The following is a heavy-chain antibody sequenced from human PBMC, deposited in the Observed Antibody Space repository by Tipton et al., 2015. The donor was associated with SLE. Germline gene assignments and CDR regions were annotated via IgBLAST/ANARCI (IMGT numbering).Heavy chain of an antibody. Sequence: TLSLTCIVSGGSISSGSYYWALFRQPPGRGLEWIGGIYYSGSTYYNPSLKSRVTISVDTSKNQFSLKLSSVTAADTAVYYCARIIRGVYYYYMDVWGKGTTVTVSS. D-gene: IGHD3-10*01. CDR1: GGSISSGSYY. J-gene: IGHJ6*03. CDR2: IYYSGST. V-gene: IGHV4-39*01. CDR3: ARIIRGVYYYYMDV.